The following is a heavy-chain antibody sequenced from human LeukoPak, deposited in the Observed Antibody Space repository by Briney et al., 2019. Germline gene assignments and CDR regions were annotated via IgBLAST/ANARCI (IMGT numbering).Heavy chain of an antibody. Sequence: GGSLRLSCAASRFTFSNYGMHWVRQAPGKGLEWVAFIRYDGSSKYYADSVKGRFTISRDNSKNTLYLQMNSLRAEDTAVYYCASFSGSYYWSDAFDIWGQGTMVTVSS. V-gene: IGHV3-30*02. CDR3: ASFSGSYYWSDAFDI. CDR1: RFTFSNYG. J-gene: IGHJ3*02. CDR2: IRYDGSSK. D-gene: IGHD3-10*01.